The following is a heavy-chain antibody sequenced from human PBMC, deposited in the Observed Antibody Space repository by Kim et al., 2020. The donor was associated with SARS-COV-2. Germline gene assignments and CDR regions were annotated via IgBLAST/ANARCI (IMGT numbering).Heavy chain of an antibody. D-gene: IGHD2-15*01. Sequence: SVKGRFTISRDDSKRIAYLQMNSLTTEDTAVYYCTRGGCSGGSCYSGVDYWGQGTLVTVSS. CDR3: TRGGCSGGSCYSGVDY. J-gene: IGHJ4*02. V-gene: IGHV3-49*02.